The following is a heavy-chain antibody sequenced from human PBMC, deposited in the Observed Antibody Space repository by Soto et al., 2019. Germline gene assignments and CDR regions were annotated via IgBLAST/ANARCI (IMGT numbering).Heavy chain of an antibody. CDR1: GVTFSNYA. V-gene: IGHV3-23*01. CDR2: ISGSGGYT. Sequence: AGSLRLSCAASGVTFSNYAMSWVRQAPGKGLEWVGGISGSGGYTYYADSVRGRFTISRDNPKNTLHLQMNSLGADATAIYCGAKGYCSGGSYHTFDYWGQGALVTVSS. J-gene: IGHJ4*02. D-gene: IGHD2-15*01. CDR3: AKGYCSGGSYHTFDY.